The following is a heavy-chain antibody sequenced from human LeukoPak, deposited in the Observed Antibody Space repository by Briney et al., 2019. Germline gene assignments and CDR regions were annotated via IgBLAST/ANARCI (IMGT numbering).Heavy chain of an antibody. V-gene: IGHV4-39*07. CDR2: IYYSGST. CDR3: ARVSARSMIVVVITRRSSQTAAFDI. Sequence: SETLSLTCTVSGGSISSSSYYWGWIRQPPGKGLEWIGSIYYSGSTYYNPSLKSRVTISVDTSKNQFSLKLSSVTAADTAVYYCARVSARSMIVVVITRRSSQTAAFDIWGQGTMVTVSS. D-gene: IGHD3-22*01. J-gene: IGHJ3*02. CDR1: GGSISSSSYY.